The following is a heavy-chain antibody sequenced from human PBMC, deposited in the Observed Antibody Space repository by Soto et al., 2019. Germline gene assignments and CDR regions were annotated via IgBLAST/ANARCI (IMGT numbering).Heavy chain of an antibody. CDR2: ISGSGGST. Sequence: PGGSLRLSCAASGFTFSSYGMHWVRQAPGKGLEWVSVISGSGGSTYYADSVKGRFTISRDNSKNTLYLQMNSLRAEDTAVYYCAKEGYSDSSGYYGPFDYWGQGTLVTVSS. CDR1: GFTFSSYG. V-gene: IGHV3-23*01. J-gene: IGHJ4*02. D-gene: IGHD3-22*01. CDR3: AKEGYSDSSGYYGPFDY.